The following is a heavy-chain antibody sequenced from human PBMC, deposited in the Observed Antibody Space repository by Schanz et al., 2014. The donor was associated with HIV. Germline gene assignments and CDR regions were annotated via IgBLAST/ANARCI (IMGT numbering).Heavy chain of an antibody. CDR1: GGSISGRY. D-gene: IGHD3-16*01. J-gene: IGHJ4*02. Sequence: QVHLQESGPGLVKPSETLSLTCTVSGGSISGRYWSWIRQAPGKGLEWVGYIYYIGTTNYNPSLKSRVTMSVDTSKNQLSLRLTSVTVADTGVYYCARIGEKRDRSPYYFDYWGQGALVTVSS. CDR2: IYYIGTT. V-gene: IGHV4-59*11. CDR3: ARIGEKRDRSPYYFDY.